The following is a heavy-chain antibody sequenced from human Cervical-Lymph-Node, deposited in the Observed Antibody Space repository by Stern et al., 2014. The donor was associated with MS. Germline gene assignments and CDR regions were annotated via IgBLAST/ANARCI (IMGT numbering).Heavy chain of an antibody. Sequence: EVQLVQSGAEVKKPGESLKISCQGSGYSFTSYWIGWVRQMLGKGLEWMGSIFSGDSDTIYSPSFQGQVTISADKSNRTAYLQWSSLKASDTAMYYCARPKDYGDFKNWGQGTLVTVSS. CDR2: IFSGDSDT. D-gene: IGHD4-17*01. J-gene: IGHJ4*02. CDR1: GYSFTSYW. CDR3: ARPKDYGDFKN. V-gene: IGHV5-51*03.